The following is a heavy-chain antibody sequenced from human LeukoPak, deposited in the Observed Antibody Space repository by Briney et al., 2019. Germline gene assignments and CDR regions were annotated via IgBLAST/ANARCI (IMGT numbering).Heavy chain of an antibody. CDR1: GGSISSSSYY. D-gene: IGHD5-18*01. Sequence: SETLSLTCTVSGGSISSSSYYWGWIRQPPGKGLEWIGSIYYSGSTYYNPSLKSRVTISVDTSKNQFSQKLSSVTAADTAVYYCARHGGDTAMVPGYFDYWGQGTLVTVSS. CDR3: ARHGGDTAMVPGYFDY. CDR2: IYYSGST. J-gene: IGHJ4*02. V-gene: IGHV4-39*01.